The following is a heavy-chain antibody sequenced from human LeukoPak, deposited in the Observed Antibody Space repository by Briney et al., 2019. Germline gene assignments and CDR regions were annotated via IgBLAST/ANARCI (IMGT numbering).Heavy chain of an antibody. V-gene: IGHV1-46*01. CDR1: GYTFTSYY. D-gene: IGHD5-18*01. Sequence: GASVKVSCKASGYTFTSYYMHWVRQAPGQGLEWMGIINPSGGSTSYAQKFQGRVTMTRDTSTSTVYMELSSLRSEDTAVYYCVRASAYSGYSYGPQEDFDYWGQGTLVTVSS. CDR3: VRASAYSGYSYGPQEDFDY. J-gene: IGHJ4*02. CDR2: INPSGGST.